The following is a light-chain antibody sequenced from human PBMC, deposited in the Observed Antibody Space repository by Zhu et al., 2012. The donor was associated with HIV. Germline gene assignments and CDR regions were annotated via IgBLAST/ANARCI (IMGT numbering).Light chain of an antibody. CDR2: GAS. V-gene: IGKV3-20*01. J-gene: IGKJ2*01. Sequence: EIVLTQSPGTLSVSPGERATLSCRASQSVSSNNLAWYQQQPGQAPSLLIHGASNRAAGIPDRFSGSGSGTDFTLTISRLEPEDFAMYYCQQYGSSPRTFGQGTKLEIK. CDR3: QQYGSSPRT. CDR1: QSVSSNN.